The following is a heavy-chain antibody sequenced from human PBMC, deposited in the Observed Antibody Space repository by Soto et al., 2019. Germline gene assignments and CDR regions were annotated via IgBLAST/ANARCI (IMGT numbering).Heavy chain of an antibody. D-gene: IGHD2-15*01. CDR2: ISGSGGST. Sequence: GGSLRLSCAASGFTFSSYAMSWVRQAQGKGLEWVSAISGSGGSTEYAASVKGRFTISRDDSKNSVYLQMSSPKTEDTAVYFCARDSSSCRGGHCYFDNWGPGTLVTVSS. CDR3: ARDSSSCRGGHCYFDN. CDR1: GFTFSSYA. J-gene: IGHJ4*02. V-gene: IGHV3-23*01.